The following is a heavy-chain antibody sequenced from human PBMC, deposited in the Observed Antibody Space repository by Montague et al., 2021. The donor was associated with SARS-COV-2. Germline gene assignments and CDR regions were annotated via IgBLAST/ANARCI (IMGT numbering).Heavy chain of an antibody. Sequence: SETLSLTCSVSGGSISSTSFFWAWIRQPPGKGLEWVGSMYSSGTTYYNPSLKSRVTISGDTSRNQLSVRLSSVTAADTAVYYCARSTIGGFIYWGQGTLVTVSS. J-gene: IGHJ4*02. D-gene: IGHD5/OR15-5a*01. CDR1: GGSISSTSFF. CDR2: MYSSGTT. V-gene: IGHV4-39*07. CDR3: ARSTIGGFIY.